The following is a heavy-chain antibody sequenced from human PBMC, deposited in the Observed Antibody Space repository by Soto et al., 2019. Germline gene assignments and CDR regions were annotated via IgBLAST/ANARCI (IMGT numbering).Heavy chain of an antibody. Sequence: PSETPSPTCPVSGCSLSRYYLSLVRPPPGKRPEWIGYIYYSGSTNYNPSLKSRVTISVDTSKNQFSLKLSSVTAADTAVYYCARVDIVATMRGDYYYGMDVWGQGTTVTVSS. J-gene: IGHJ6*02. CDR2: IYYSGST. V-gene: IGHV4-59*01. CDR3: ARVDIVATMRGDYYYGMDV. CDR1: GCSLSRYY. D-gene: IGHD5-12*01.